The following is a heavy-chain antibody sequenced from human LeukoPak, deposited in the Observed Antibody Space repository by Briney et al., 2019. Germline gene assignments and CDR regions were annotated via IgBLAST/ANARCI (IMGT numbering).Heavy chain of an antibody. V-gene: IGHV3-48*03. CDR2: ISSSGSTI. CDR3: ARGVAAAGTGNWFDP. CDR1: GFTFSSYE. Sequence: PGGSLRLSCAASGFTFSSYEVNWVRQAPGEGLEWVSYISSSGSTIYYADSVKGRFTISRDNAKNSLYLQMNSLRAEDTAVYYCARGVAAAGTGNWFDPWGQGTLVTVSS. D-gene: IGHD6-13*01. J-gene: IGHJ5*02.